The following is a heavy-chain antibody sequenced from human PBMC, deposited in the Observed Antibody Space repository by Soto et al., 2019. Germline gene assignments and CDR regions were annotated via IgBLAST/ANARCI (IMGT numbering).Heavy chain of an antibody. Sequence: QVQLVQSGAEVKKPGSSVKVSCKASGGTFSSYAISWVRQAPGQGLEWMGGIIPIFGTANYAQKFHGIVTITADESTSTAYMELSSLRSEDTAVYYCAREGDYYGSGVPVLAQNYYYGMDVWGQGTTVTVS. V-gene: IGHV1-69*01. CDR3: AREGDYYGSGVPVLAQNYYYGMDV. CDR1: GGTFSSYA. D-gene: IGHD3-10*01. CDR2: IIPIFGTA. J-gene: IGHJ6*01.